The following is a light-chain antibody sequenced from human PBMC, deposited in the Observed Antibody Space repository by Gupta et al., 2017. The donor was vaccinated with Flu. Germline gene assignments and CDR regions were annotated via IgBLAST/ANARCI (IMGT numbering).Light chain of an antibody. J-gene: IGLJ3*02. CDR3: AAGDDSRNGGV. V-gene: IGLV1-44*01. CDR1: SPYIGSNT. Sequence: SVLPPPPSASGPTGQRVRISCSGSSPYIGSNTVNWYQQHPGTAPKLLIYSDTQRPSGVPDRFSGSNSGTTASLAISGLQAEDEADYYCAAGDDSRNGGVFGGGTKLTVL. CDR2: SDT.